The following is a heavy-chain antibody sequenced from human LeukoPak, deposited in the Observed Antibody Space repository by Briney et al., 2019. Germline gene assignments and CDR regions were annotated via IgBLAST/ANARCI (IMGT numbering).Heavy chain of an antibody. Sequence: GGSLRLSCAASGFTVSSYYMSWVRRAPGKGLEWVSVIYSGSSTYYADSVKGRFTISRDNSKSTLYLQMNSLRAEDTAVYYCARDRGCGDCYPPANDAFDIWGQGTMVTVSS. CDR1: GFTVSSYY. CDR2: IYSGSST. D-gene: IGHD2-21*02. J-gene: IGHJ3*02. CDR3: ARDRGCGDCYPPANDAFDI. V-gene: IGHV3-66*01.